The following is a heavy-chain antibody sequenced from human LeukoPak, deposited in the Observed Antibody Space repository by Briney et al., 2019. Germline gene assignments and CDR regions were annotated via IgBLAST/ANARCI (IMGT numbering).Heavy chain of an antibody. CDR3: AKELYDSSPDY. CDR2: ISYDGSNK. J-gene: IGHJ4*02. CDR1: RYAFSSYA. Sequence: GGSLRLSCAASRYAFSSYAMHWVRQAPGKGLEWVAVISYDGSNKYYADSVKGRFTISRDNSKNTLYLQMNSLRAEDTAVYYCAKELYDSSPDYWGQGTLVTVSS. D-gene: IGHD3-22*01. V-gene: IGHV3-30*04.